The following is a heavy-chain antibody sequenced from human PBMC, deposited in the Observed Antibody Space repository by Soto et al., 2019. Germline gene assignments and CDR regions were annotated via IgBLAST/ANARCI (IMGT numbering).Heavy chain of an antibody. D-gene: IGHD2-2*01. CDR2: IIPIFGTA. CDR1: GCTFSSYA. Sequence: ASVKVSCKASGCTFSSYAISWVRQAPGQGLEWMGGIIPIFGTANYAQKFQGRVTITADESTSTAYMELSSLRSEDTAVYYCARPYPHSDIVVVPAVLPGLKNWFDPWGQGTLVTVS. J-gene: IGHJ5*02. CDR3: ARPYPHSDIVVVPAVLPGLKNWFDP. V-gene: IGHV1-69*13.